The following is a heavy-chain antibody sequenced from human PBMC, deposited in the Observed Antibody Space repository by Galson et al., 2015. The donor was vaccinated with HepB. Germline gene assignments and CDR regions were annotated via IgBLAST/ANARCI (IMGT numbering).Heavy chain of an antibody. CDR1: GFTFNMYG. D-gene: IGHD5-18*01. V-gene: IGHV3-23*01. J-gene: IGHJ4*02. Sequence: SLRLSCAASGFTFNMYGMTWVRQAPGKGLEWVSGILGSGVTTYYADSVKGRFTVSRDNSKNTLYLQMNSLRVEDTAVYYCAKYGRLDTSSIWDYWGQGTLVTVSS. CDR2: ILGSGVTT. CDR3: AKYGRLDTSSIWDY.